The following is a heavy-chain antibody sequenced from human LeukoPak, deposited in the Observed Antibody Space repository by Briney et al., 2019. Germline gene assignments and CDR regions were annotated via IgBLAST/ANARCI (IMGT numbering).Heavy chain of an antibody. J-gene: IGHJ4*02. CDR2: INSDGSST. CDR3: ASRYYYDSSGRDY. CDR1: GFTFSSYW. D-gene: IGHD3-22*01. Sequence: GGSLRLSCAASGFTFSSYWMHWVRQAPGKGLVWVSRINSDGSSTSYADSVKGRLTISRDNAKNTLYLQMNSLRAEDTAVYYCASRYYYDSSGRDYWGQGTLVTVSS. V-gene: IGHV3-74*01.